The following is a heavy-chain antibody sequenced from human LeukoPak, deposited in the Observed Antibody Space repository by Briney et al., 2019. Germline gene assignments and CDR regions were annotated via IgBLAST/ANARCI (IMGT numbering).Heavy chain of an antibody. CDR1: GYTFTGYY. CDR3: ARAPIYLMAHTLKSRPAVMDV. J-gene: IGHJ6*02. D-gene: IGHD3-3*01. CDR2: INPNSGGT. Sequence: GASVKVSCKASGYTFTGYYMHWVRQAPGQGLEWMGWINPNSGGTNYAQKFQGRVTMTRDTSISTAYMELSRLRSDDTAVYYCARAPIYLMAHTLKSRPAVMDVWGQGTTVTVSS. V-gene: IGHV1-2*02.